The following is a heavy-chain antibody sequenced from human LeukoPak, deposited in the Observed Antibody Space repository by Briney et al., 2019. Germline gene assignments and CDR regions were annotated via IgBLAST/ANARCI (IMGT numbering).Heavy chain of an antibody. CDR1: GFTFSSYA. J-gene: IGHJ4*02. CDR2: ISGSGGST. V-gene: IGHV3-23*01. CDR3: AXXAKNDYDFWSGYFDY. Sequence: XGSLXLSCAASGFTFSSYAMSWVRQAPGKGLEWVSAISGSGGSTYYADSVKGRFTISRDNSRNSVYLQMNSLRTEETGLYYXAXXAKNDYDFWSGYFDYWGQGTLVAVSS. D-gene: IGHD3-3*01.